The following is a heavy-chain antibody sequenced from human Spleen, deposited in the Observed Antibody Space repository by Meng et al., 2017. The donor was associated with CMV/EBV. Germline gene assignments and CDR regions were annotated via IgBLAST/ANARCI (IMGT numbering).Heavy chain of an antibody. J-gene: IGHJ5*02. CDR3: ARCNYYFDSSGPFGP. Sequence: GYTVGDYFVHWVRQAPGQGLEWMGWINPRSGDTNYAQQFQGRVTMTRDTAISATYMELRRLRSDDTALYYCARCNYYFDSSGPFGPWGQGTLVTVSS. CDR2: INPRSGDT. V-gene: IGHV1-2*02. D-gene: IGHD3-22*01. CDR1: GYTVGDYF.